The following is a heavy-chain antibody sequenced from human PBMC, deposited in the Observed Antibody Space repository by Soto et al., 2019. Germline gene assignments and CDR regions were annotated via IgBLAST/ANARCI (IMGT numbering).Heavy chain of an antibody. CDR2: IWYDGSNK. Sequence: QVQLVESGGGVVQPGRSLRLSCAASGFTFSSYGMHWVRQAPGKGLEWVAVIWYDGSNKYYADSVKGRFTISRDNSKNTLYLQMNSLRAEDTAVYYCARAYYYGSGSYYNPPRDYYYGMDVWGQGTTVTVSS. CDR1: GFTFSSYG. D-gene: IGHD3-10*01. CDR3: ARAYYYGSGSYYNPPRDYYYGMDV. V-gene: IGHV3-33*01. J-gene: IGHJ6*02.